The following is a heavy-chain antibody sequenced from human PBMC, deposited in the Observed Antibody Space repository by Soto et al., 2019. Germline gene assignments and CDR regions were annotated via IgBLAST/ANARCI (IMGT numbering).Heavy chain of an antibody. CDR3: AKGGIAARPDYYYGMDV. CDR2: ISGSGGST. J-gene: IGHJ6*02. CDR1: GFTFSSYA. V-gene: IGHV3-23*01. D-gene: IGHD6-6*01. Sequence: GGSLRLSCAAPGFTFSSYAMSWVRQAPGKGLEWVSAISGSGGSTYYADSVKGRFTISRDNSKNTLYLQMNSLRAEDTVVYYCAKGGIAARPDYYYGMDVWGQGTTVTVSS.